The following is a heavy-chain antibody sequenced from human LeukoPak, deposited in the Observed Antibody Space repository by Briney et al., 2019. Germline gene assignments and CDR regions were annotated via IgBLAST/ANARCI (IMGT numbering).Heavy chain of an antibody. D-gene: IGHD2-2*01. J-gene: IGHJ4*02. CDR3: AKDPSSQIVVVPAAMWAVYYFDY. Sequence: GGSLRLSCAASGFTFSSYAMSWVRQAPGKGLEWVSAISGSGGSTYYADSVKGRFTISRDNSKNTLYRQMNSLRAEDTAVYYCAKDPSSQIVVVPAAMWAVYYFDYWGQGTLVTVSS. CDR1: GFTFSSYA. V-gene: IGHV3-23*01. CDR2: ISGSGGST.